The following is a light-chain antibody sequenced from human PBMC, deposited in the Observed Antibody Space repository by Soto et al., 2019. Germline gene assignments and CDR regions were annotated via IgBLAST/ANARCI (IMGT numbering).Light chain of an antibody. J-gene: IGKJ1*01. V-gene: IGKV3-20*01. CDR1: QSVGSNF. CDR2: GAS. CDR3: QQYDRSPWT. Sequence: ETVLTQSPGTLSLSPGERATLSCRASQSVGSNFLAWYQQKPGQAPRLLIYGASSRATGIPDRFSGSGSGTDFTLTISRLESEDFAVYYCQQYDRSPWTFGQGTKVEIK.